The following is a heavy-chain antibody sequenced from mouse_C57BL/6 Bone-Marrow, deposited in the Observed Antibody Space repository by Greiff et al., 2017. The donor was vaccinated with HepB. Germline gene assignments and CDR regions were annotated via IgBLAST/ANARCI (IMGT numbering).Heavy chain of an antibody. CDR2: IYPGNSDT. Sequence: EVQLQQSGTVLARPGASVKMSCKPSGYTFTSYWMHWVKQRPGQGLEWIGAIYPGNSDTSYNQKFKGKAKLTAVTSASTAYMELSSLTNEDSAVYYCTESYYYGSTYAMDYWGQGTSVTVSS. D-gene: IGHD1-1*01. J-gene: IGHJ4*01. CDR3: TESYYYGSTYAMDY. V-gene: IGHV1-5*01. CDR1: GYTFTSYW.